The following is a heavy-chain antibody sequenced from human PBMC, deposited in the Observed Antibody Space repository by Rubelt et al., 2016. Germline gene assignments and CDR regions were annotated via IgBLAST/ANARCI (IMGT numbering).Heavy chain of an antibody. V-gene: IGHV4-39*01. CDR2: IYYSGST. J-gene: IGHJ6*04. CDR3: ARHVVTTGTLV. CDR1: GGSISSSSYY. D-gene: IGHD1-1*01. Sequence: QLQLQESGPGLVKPSETLSLTCTVSGGSISSSSYYWGWIRQPPGKGLERIGSIYYSGSTYYNPSLKSRVTISVDTSKNQFSLKLSSVTAADTAVYYCARHVVTTGTLVWGKGTTVTVSS.